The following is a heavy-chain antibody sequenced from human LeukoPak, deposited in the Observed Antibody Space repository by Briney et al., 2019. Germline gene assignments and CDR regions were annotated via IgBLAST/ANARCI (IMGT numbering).Heavy chain of an antibody. V-gene: IGHV1-18*01. CDR1: GYTFTSYG. J-gene: IGHJ3*02. D-gene: IGHD3-3*01. CDR3: ARDRSPDFWSGDYRDAFDI. CDR2: ISGYNGNT. Sequence: ASVKVSCKASGYTFTSYGISWVRQAPGQGLEWMGWISGYNGNTNSAQKLQGRVSMTTDTSTSTAYMELRSLRSDDTAVYYCARDRSPDFWSGDYRDAFDIWGQGTMVTVSS.